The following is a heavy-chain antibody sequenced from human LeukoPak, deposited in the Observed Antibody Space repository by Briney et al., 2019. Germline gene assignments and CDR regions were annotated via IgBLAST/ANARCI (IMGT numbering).Heavy chain of an antibody. Sequence: GASVKVSCKASGYTFTGYDMHWVRQAPGQGLEWMGWINPNSGGTNYAQKFQGRVTMTRDTSISTAYMELSRLRSDDTAVYYCARDPGGSYYYYYYMDVWGKGTTVTVSS. D-gene: IGHD1-26*01. CDR1: GYTFTGYD. J-gene: IGHJ6*03. V-gene: IGHV1-2*02. CDR2: INPNSGGT. CDR3: ARDPGGSYYYYYYMDV.